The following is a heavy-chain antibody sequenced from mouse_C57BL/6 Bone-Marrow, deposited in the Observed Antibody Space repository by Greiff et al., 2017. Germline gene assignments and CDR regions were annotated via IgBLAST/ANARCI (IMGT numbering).Heavy chain of an antibody. CDR1: GYTFTDYY. CDR2: IYPGSGNT. CDR3: AMTSYYSNNYYAMDY. J-gene: IGHJ4*01. D-gene: IGHD2-5*01. V-gene: IGHV1-76*01. Sequence: QVQLQQSGAELVRPGASVKLSCKASGYTFTDYYINWVKQRPGQGLEWIARIYPGSGNTYYNEKFKGKATLTAEKSSSTAYMQLSSLTSEDSAVYFCAMTSYYSNNYYAMDYWGQGTSVTVSS.